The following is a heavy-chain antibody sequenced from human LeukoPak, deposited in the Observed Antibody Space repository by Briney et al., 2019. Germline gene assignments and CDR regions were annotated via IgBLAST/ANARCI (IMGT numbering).Heavy chain of an antibody. Sequence: PSETLSLTCTVPGGSISSYYWSWIRQPPGKGLEWIGYIYYSGSTYYNPSLKSRVTISVDTSKNQFSLKLSSVTAADTAVYYCARTTFGIAARPIDYWGQGTLVTVSS. CDR3: ARTTFGIAARPIDY. J-gene: IGHJ4*02. D-gene: IGHD6-6*01. CDR1: GGSISSYY. V-gene: IGHV4-59*06. CDR2: IYYSGST.